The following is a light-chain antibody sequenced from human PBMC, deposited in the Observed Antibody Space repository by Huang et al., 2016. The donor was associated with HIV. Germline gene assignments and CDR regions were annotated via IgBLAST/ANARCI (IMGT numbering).Light chain of an antibody. CDR2: KSS. Sequence: DIQMTQSPSTLSAFVGDRVTITCRTSHRISSWLAWYKQKPGKPPNPLISKSSNLESGVPSRFSGNGSGTEFTLTISGLQPDDLATYYCQQQWTFGQGTKVEI. J-gene: IGKJ1*01. CDR3: QQQWT. V-gene: IGKV1-5*03. CDR1: HRISSW.